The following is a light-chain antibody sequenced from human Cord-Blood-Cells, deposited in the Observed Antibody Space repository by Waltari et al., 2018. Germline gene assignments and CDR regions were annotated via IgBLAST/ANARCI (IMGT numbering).Light chain of an antibody. CDR2: EGS. CDR1: SSVVGGYNL. V-gene: IGLV2-23*01. CDR3: CSYAGRV. Sequence: QSALTQPAPVSGSPGQSFTITCTGTSSVVGGYNLVSWYQQHPGKAPKLMIYEGSKRPSGVSNRFSGSKSGNTASLTISGLQAEDEADYYCCSYAGRVFGGGTKLTVL. J-gene: IGLJ3*02.